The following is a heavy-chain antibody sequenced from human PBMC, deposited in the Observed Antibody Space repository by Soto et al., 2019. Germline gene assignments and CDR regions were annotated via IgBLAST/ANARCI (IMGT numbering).Heavy chain of an antibody. CDR3: AKEWSGYLIAPGGY. CDR1: GFTFSSYG. V-gene: IGHV3-30*18. D-gene: IGHD3-3*01. J-gene: IGHJ4*02. CDR2: ISYDGSNK. Sequence: QVQLVESGGGVVQPGRSLRLSCAASGFTFSSYGMHWVRQAPGKGLEWVAVISYDGSNKYYADSVKGRFTISRDNSKNTLYLQMNSLRAEDTAVYYCAKEWSGYLIAPGGYWGQGTLVTVSS.